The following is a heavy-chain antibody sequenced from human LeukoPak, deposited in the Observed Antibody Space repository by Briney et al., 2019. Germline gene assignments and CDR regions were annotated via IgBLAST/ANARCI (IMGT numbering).Heavy chain of an antibody. Sequence: WGSLRLSCAASGFTFSSYEMNWVRQAPGKGLEWVSYISSSGSTIYYADSVKGRFTISRDNAKNSLYLQMNSLRAEDTAVYYCARVRMRFDYWGQGTLVTVSS. V-gene: IGHV3-48*03. CDR3: ARVRMRFDY. CDR2: ISSSGSTI. J-gene: IGHJ4*02. CDR1: GFTFSSYE.